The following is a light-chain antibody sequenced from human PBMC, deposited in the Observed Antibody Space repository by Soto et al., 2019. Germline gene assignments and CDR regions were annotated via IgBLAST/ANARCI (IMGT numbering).Light chain of an antibody. CDR2: DAS. CDR3: QNYNSYSEE. V-gene: IGKV1-5*01. Sequence: DIQMTHSPTTLSASIVYIVTITFRASESIRTWLAWYQHKPGKAPKFLIYDASTLQSGVPSRFSGSGSGTEFTLTISSLQPDDFATYYCQNYNSYSEEFGQGTKVDIK. CDR1: ESIRTW. J-gene: IGKJ1*01.